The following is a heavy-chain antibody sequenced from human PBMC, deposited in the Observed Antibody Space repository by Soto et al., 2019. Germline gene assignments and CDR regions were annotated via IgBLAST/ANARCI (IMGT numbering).Heavy chain of an antibody. D-gene: IGHD3-9*01. CDR1: GFTFSNYG. V-gene: IGHV3-33*01. CDR3: ARDLSATFSLFDFSX. Sequence: WGSLRLSCAASGFTFSNYGMHWVRQAPGKGLEWVAGIWYDGSKRYYADSVKGRFTISRDDSKNTLYLQMSSLRAEDTAVYFCARDLSATFSLFDFSXRGQGALVTVSX. CDR2: IWYDGSKR. J-gene: IGHJ4*02.